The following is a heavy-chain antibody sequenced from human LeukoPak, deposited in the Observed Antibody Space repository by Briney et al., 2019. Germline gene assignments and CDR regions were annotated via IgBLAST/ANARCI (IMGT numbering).Heavy chain of an antibody. CDR2: IIPIFGTA. V-gene: IGHV1-69*06. J-gene: IGHJ4*02. Sequence: SVKVSCKASGGTFSSYAISWVRQAAGQGLEWMGGIIPIFGTANYAQKFQGRVTITADKSTSTAYMELSSLRSEDTAVYYCASHCSSTSCYSRGDYWGQGTLVTVSS. CDR3: ASHCSSTSCYSRGDY. CDR1: GGTFSSYA. D-gene: IGHD2-2*01.